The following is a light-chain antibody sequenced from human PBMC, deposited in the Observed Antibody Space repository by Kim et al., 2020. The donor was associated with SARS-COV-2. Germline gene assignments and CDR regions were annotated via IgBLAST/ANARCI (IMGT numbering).Light chain of an antibody. CDR1: QSVLNRSNNKNY. CDR2: WAS. Sequence: DIVMTQSPDSLPVSLGERATINCKSSQSVLNRSNNKNYLAWYQQKPGQPPKLLIYWASTRESGVPDRFSGSGSGTDFTLTVSSLQTEDVAVYYCQQYLLPPTFGRETKLEI. J-gene: IGKJ2*01. CDR3: QQYLLPPT. V-gene: IGKV4-1*01.